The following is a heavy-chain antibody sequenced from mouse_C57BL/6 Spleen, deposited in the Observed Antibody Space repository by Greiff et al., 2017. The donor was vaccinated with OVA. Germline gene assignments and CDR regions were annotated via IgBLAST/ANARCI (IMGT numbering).Heavy chain of an antibody. CDR3: AGGYGNSEGCAY. V-gene: IGHV1-59*01. Sequence: QVQLQQPGAELVRPGTSVKLSCKASGYTFTSYWMHWVKQRPGQGLEWIGVIDPSDSYTNYNQKFKGKATLTVDTSSSTAYMQRSSLTSEDSAVYICAGGYGNSEGCAYGGQGTLVTVSA. CDR1: GYTFTSYW. J-gene: IGHJ3*01. D-gene: IGHD2-1*01. CDR2: IDPSDSYT.